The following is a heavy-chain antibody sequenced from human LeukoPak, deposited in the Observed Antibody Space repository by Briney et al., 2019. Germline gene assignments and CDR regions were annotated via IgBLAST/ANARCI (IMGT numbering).Heavy chain of an antibody. CDR3: ARGQGFLLDL. J-gene: IGHJ5*02. CDR2: MNVGGDT. D-gene: IGHD3-10*01. V-gene: IGHV3-53*01. CDR1: GFSVSTKY. Sequence: GGSLRLSCAASGFSVSTKYMSWGRQAPGKGLEWVSIMNVGGDTYYADSVKGRFTISRDTSKNTVYLQMDNLRAEDTAVYYCARGQGFLLDLWGQGTLVTVSP.